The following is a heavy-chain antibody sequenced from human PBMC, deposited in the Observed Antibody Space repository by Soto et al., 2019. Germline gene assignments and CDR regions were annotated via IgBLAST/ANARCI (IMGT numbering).Heavy chain of an antibody. CDR2: TYYRSKWYN. J-gene: IGHJ4*02. D-gene: IGHD1-26*01. V-gene: IGHV6-1*01. CDR1: GDSVSSNSAA. Sequence: SQTLSLTCAISGDSVSSNSAAWNWIRQSPSRGLAWLGRTYYRSKWYNDYALSVKRRITINADTSKNQFSLQLNSVTPEATAVYCGARDDGWEYAYWGKVNLVTVAS. CDR3: ARDDGWEYAY.